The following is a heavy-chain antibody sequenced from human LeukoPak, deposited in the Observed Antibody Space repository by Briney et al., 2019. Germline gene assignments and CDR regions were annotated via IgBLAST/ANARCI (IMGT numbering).Heavy chain of an antibody. CDR3: AKDDDFWSGYSPSDY. D-gene: IGHD3-3*01. J-gene: IGHJ4*02. V-gene: IGHV3-23*01. CDR1: GFIFNNYV. Sequence: GGSLRLSCAASGFIFNNYVMSWVRQAPGKGLEWVSSITGVGDGTHYADSVRGRFTISRDNSKNTLYPQMNSLRAEGTAVYYCAKDDDFWSGYSPSDYWGQGTLVTVSS. CDR2: ITGVGDGT.